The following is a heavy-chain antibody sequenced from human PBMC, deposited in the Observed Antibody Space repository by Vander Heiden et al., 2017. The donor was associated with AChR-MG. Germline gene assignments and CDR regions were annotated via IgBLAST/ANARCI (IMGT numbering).Heavy chain of an antibody. D-gene: IGHD3-22*01. V-gene: IGHV3-30*18. J-gene: IGHJ4*02. Sequence: QVQLVESGGGVVQPGRSLRLSCAASGFPFSAYVMHWVRQAPGKGLEWVALISYDGSKIHYADSVKGPFTISRDNSKNMLYLEMSSLRTEDTAVYYCAKDTQPYRENSGYFFDNWGQGTLVTVSS. CDR2: ISYDGSKI. CDR1: GFPFSAYV. CDR3: AKDTQPYRENSGYFFDN.